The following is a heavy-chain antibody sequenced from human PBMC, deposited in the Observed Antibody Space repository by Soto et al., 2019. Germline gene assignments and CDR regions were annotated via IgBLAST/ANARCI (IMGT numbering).Heavy chain of an antibody. J-gene: IGHJ4*02. CDR2: ISWNSGSI. Sequence: GGSLRLSCAASGFTFDDYAMHWVRQAPGKGLEWVSGISWNSGSIGYADSVKGRFTISRDNAKNSLYLQMNSLRAEDTALYYCAKDYDSSGYYFDYWGQGTLVTVSS. V-gene: IGHV3-9*01. CDR3: AKDYDSSGYYFDY. D-gene: IGHD3-22*01. CDR1: GFTFDDYA.